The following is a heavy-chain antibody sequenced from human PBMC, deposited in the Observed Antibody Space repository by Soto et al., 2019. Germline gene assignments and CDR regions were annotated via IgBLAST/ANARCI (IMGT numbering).Heavy chain of an antibody. D-gene: IGHD3-3*01. Sequence: GASVKVSCKVSGYTLTELSMHWVRQAPGKGLEWMGGFDPEDGETIYAQKFQGRVTMTEDTSTDTAYMELSSLRSEDTAVYYCATDGRFLEWSTRMFGVWGQGTTVTVSS. CDR2: FDPEDGET. V-gene: IGHV1-24*01. CDR1: GYTLTELS. J-gene: IGHJ6*02. CDR3: ATDGRFLEWSTRMFGV.